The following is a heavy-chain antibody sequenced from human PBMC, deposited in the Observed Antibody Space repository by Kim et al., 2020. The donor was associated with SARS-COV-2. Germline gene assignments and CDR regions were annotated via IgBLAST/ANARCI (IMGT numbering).Heavy chain of an antibody. CDR3: ASGLTMVVGGGAFDI. J-gene: IGHJ3*02. D-gene: IGHD3-22*01. Sequence: SETLSLTCTVSGGSISSSSYYWGWIRQPPGKGLEWIGSIYYSGSTYYNPSLKSRVTISVDTSKNQFSLKLSSVTAADTAVYYCASGLTMVVGGGAFDIWGQGTMLTVSS. CDR1: GGSISSSSYY. V-gene: IGHV4-39*07. CDR2: IYYSGST.